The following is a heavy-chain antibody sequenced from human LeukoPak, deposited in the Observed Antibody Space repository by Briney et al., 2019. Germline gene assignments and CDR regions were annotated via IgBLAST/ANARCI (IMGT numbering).Heavy chain of an antibody. D-gene: IGHD5-24*01. V-gene: IGHV4-34*01. CDR3: ARSRRDGYYYGIVAPMDV. Sequence: PSETLSLTCAVYGGSFSGYYWSWIRQPPGKGLEWIGEINHSGSTNYNPSLKSRVTISVDTSKNQFSLKLSSVTAADTAGYYCARSRRDGYYYGIVAPMDVWGKGTTVTVSS. CDR2: INHSGST. J-gene: IGHJ6*03. CDR1: GGSFSGYY.